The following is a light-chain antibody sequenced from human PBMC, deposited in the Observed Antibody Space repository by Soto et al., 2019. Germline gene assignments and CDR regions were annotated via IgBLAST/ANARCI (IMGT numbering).Light chain of an antibody. CDR3: QQYNSYRA. CDR2: KAS. J-gene: IGKJ1*01. Sequence: DIQMTQSPSTLSASVGDRVTITCRASESIDSWLAWHQQKPGRAPKLLISKASSLESGVPSRFSGSGFGTEFTLTIXXXXXXXFATYYCQQYNSYRAFGQGTKVEI. CDR1: ESIDSW. V-gene: IGKV1-5*03.